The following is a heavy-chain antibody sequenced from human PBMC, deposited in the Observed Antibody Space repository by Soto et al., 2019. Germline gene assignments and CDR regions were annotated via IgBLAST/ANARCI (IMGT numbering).Heavy chain of an antibody. Sequence: ASVKVSCKASGYTFTSYAMHWVRQAPGQRLEWMGWINAGNGNTKYSQKFQGRVTITRDTSASTAYVELSSLRSEDTAVYYCARGILLQAFDYWGQGTLVTVSS. V-gene: IGHV1-3*01. J-gene: IGHJ4*02. CDR3: ARGILLQAFDY. CDR1: GYTFTSYA. CDR2: INAGNGNT. D-gene: IGHD2-15*01.